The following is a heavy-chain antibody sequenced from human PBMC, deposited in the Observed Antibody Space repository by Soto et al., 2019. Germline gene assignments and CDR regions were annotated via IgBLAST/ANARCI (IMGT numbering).Heavy chain of an antibody. CDR1: GGTFSSYA. J-gene: IGHJ5*02. CDR2: IIPIFGTA. CDR3: ARPIQYYYDSSAQSAWFDP. V-gene: IGHV1-69*13. D-gene: IGHD3-22*01. Sequence: GASVKVSCKASGGTFSSYAISWVRQAPGQGLEWVGGIIPIFGTANYAQKFQGRVTITADESMSTAYMELSSLRSEDTAVYYCARPIQYYYDSSAQSAWFDPWGQGTLVTVSS.